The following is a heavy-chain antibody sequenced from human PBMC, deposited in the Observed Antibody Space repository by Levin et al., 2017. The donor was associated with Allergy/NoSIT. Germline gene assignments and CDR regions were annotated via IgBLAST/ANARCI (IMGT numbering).Heavy chain of an antibody. CDR2: INHSGST. CDR1: GGSFSGYY. CDR3: ARGQIPGSGWYGVRVGAFDI. J-gene: IGHJ3*02. V-gene: IGHV4-34*01. D-gene: IGHD6-19*01. Sequence: SSQTLSLTCAVYGGSFSGYYWSWIRQPPGKGLEWIGEINHSGSTNYNPSLKSRVTISVDTSKNQFSLKLSSVTAADTAVYYCARGQIPGSGWYGVRVGAFDIWGQGTMVTVSS.